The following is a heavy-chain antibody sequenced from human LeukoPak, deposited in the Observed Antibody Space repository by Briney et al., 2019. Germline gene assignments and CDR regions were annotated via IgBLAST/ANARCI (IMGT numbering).Heavy chain of an antibody. D-gene: IGHD4-23*01. J-gene: IGHJ4*02. CDR2: IPYDGSNK. CDR1: GFTFSTYA. Sequence: QPGGSLRLSCAASGFTFSTYAMHWVRQAPGKGLEWVAVIPYDGSNKYYADSVKGRFTISRENSKNRLYLQMNSLRDEDTAVYYCARAEGYGGELDSWGQGTLVTVSS. V-gene: IGHV3-30*04. CDR3: ARAEGYGGELDS.